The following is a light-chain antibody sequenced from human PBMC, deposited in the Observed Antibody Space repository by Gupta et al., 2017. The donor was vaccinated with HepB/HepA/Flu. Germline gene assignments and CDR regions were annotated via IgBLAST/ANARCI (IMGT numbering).Light chain of an antibody. CDR1: SNNVGNQG. Sequence: QAGLTQPPSVSKGLRQTATLTCTGNSNNVGNQGAAWLQQHQGHPPKLLFYRNTNRPSGISERFSASRSGNTASLTITGLQPEDEADYICSAWDSSLSARVFGGGTKLTVL. CDR3: SAWDSSLSARV. CDR2: RNT. V-gene: IGLV10-54*04. J-gene: IGLJ3*02.